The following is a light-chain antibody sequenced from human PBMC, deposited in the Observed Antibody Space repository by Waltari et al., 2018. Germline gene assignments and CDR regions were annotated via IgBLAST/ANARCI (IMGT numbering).Light chain of an antibody. CDR2: YDD. V-gene: IGLV1-36*01. J-gene: IGLJ3*02. Sequence: QSVLTQPPSASGAPRQKVTIPCSGGISNLGENVVSWYQHLPGKAPKLLIYYDDLLASGVSDRFSGSKSGTSASLAISGLQSEDEADYYCAAWDDSVNGLLFGGGTRVTVL. CDR3: AAWDDSVNGLL. CDR1: ISNLGENV.